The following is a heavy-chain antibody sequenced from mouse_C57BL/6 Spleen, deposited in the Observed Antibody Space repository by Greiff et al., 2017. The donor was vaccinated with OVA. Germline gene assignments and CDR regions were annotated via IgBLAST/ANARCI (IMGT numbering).Heavy chain of an antibody. D-gene: IGHD1-1*01. CDR2: IDPSDSYT. J-gene: IGHJ2*01. CDR1: GYTFTSYW. Sequence: VQLQQPGAELVMPGASVKLSCKASGYTFTSYWMHWVKQRPGQGLEWIGEIDPSDSYTNYNQKFKGKSTLTVDKSSSTAYTQLSSLTSEDSAVYYCARGGFITTVVALDYWGQGTTLTVSS. CDR3: ARGGFITTVVALDY. V-gene: IGHV1-69*01.